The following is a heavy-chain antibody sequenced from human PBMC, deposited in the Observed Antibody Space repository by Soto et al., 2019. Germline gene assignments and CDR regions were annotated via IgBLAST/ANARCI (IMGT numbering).Heavy chain of an antibody. Sequence: CKASGCTFHNYKWRWIRHSPGNGLEWIGYLYNTGSTIYNPSPKSRVTISIDTSNNQVSLKLSSVTAADTAVYYCARDVLVTAIRPGAFDIWGQGTMVTVSS. J-gene: IGHJ3*02. CDR1: GCTFHNYK. V-gene: IGHV4-59*12. CDR3: ARDVLVTAIRPGAFDI. D-gene: IGHD2-21*02. CDR2: LYNTGST.